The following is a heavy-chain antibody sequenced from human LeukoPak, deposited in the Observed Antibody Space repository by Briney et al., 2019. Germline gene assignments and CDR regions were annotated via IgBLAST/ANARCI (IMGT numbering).Heavy chain of an antibody. D-gene: IGHD6-13*01. CDR2: INTNIGNP. CDR1: GYIFTNYG. Sequence: GASVKVSCKASGYIFTNYGMHWVRQAPGQGLEWMGWINTNIGNPTYAQGFTGRFVFSLDTSVSTAYLQISSLKAEDTAVYYCARGRYSSSWYSDYWGQGTLVTVSS. CDR3: ARGRYSSSWYSDY. J-gene: IGHJ4*02. V-gene: IGHV7-4-1*02.